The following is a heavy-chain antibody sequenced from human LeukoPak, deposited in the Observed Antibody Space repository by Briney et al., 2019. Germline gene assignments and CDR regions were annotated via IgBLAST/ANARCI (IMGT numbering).Heavy chain of an antibody. CDR2: IGTAGDT. Sequence: GGSLRLSCAASGFTFSSYDMPWVRQATGKGLECVSAIGTAGDTYYPGSVKGRFTISRENAKNSLYLQMNSLRAGDTAVYYCARSNGYYFFDYWGQGTLVTVSS. CDR1: GFTFSSYD. V-gene: IGHV3-13*01. J-gene: IGHJ4*02. D-gene: IGHD4-17*01. CDR3: ARSNGYYFFDY.